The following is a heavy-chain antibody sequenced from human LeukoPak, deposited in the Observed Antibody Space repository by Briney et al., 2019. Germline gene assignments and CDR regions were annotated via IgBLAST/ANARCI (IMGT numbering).Heavy chain of an antibody. J-gene: IGHJ4*02. D-gene: IGHD1-26*01. CDR2: INHSGST. CDR3: ASSWAYSGSYYGY. CDR1: GGSFSGYY. Sequence: SETLSLTCAAYGGSFSGYYWSWIRQPPGKGLEWIGEINHSGSTNYNPSLKSRVTISVDTSKNQFSLKLSSVTAADTAVYYCASSWAYSGSYYGYWGQGTLVTVSS. V-gene: IGHV4-34*01.